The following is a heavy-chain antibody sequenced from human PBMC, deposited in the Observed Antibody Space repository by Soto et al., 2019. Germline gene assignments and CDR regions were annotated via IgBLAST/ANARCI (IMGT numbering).Heavy chain of an antibody. V-gene: IGHV3-7*01. J-gene: IGHJ6*03. CDR1: GFTFSSYW. CDR3: ARYDFWSGYDIYYYYYMDV. Sequence: GGSLRLSCAASGFTFSSYWMSWVRQAPGKGLEWVANIKQDGSEKYYVDSVKGRFTISRDNAKNSLYLQMNSLRAEDTAVYYCARYDFWSGYDIYYYYYMDVWGKGTTVTVSS. CDR2: IKQDGSEK. D-gene: IGHD3-3*01.